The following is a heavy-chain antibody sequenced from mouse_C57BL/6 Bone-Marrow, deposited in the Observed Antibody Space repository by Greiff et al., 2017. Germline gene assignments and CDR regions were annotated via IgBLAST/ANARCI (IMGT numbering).Heavy chain of an antibody. D-gene: IGHD1-1*01. V-gene: IGHV14-4*01. CDR2: IDPEIGDT. CDR1: GFNITDDY. J-gene: IGHJ2*01. CDR3: CTLAGYYFDF. Sequence: VQLQQSGAELVRPGASVKLSCTASGFNITDDYINWVKQRPEQGLEWIGWIDPEIGDTNYATKFKGKATITSDTSSNTAYLQLSSLTSEDTAVYYCCTLAGYYFDFWGQGTPLTVAS.